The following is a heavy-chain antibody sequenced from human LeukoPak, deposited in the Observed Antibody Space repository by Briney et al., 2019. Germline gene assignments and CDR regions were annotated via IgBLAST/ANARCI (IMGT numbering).Heavy chain of an antibody. J-gene: IGHJ5*02. V-gene: IGHV4-39*01. CDR3: ARQSGTSKRTAT. CDR1: GGSISSESSEGYY. Sequence: SETLSLTCTVSGGSISSESSEGYYWGWIRQPPGKGLEWIGNIHYSGSTYYNPSLKSRLTISVDTSNNQFSLKLNSVTATDTAVYYCARQSGTSKRTATWGQGTLVTVPS. D-gene: IGHD1-1*01. CDR2: IHYSGST.